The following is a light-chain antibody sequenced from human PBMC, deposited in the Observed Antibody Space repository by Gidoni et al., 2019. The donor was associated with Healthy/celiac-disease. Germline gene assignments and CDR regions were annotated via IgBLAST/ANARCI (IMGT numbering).Light chain of an antibody. CDR3: QQYNNWPWVL. Sequence: EIVMTQSPATLSVSPGERATLSCRASQSVSSNLAWYQQKPGQAPRLLIYGASTRATGIPARFSGSGSGTEFTLTISSLQSEDFAVYYCQQYNNWPWVLFXPXTKVDIK. CDR2: GAS. CDR1: QSVSSN. V-gene: IGKV3-15*01. J-gene: IGKJ3*01.